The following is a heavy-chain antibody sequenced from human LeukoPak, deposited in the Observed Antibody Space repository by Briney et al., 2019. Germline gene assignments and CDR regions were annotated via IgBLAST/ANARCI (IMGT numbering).Heavy chain of an antibody. CDR2: ISVSGSTT. D-gene: IGHD1-14*01. J-gene: IGHJ6*02. Sequence: GGSLRLSCATSGFTFTSYPMTWVRRAPGKGLEWVSSISVSGSTTYYADSVKGRFTVSRDNSRGTLYLQMDSPRAEDTAVYYCAKGFLSRTYYYYYGMDVWGQGTTVTVSS. CDR1: GFTFTSYP. CDR3: AKGFLSRTYYYYYGMDV. V-gene: IGHV3-23*01.